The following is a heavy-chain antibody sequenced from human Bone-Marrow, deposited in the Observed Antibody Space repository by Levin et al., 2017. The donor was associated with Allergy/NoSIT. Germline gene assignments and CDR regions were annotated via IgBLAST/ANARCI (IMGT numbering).Heavy chain of an antibody. V-gene: IGHV3-21*06. CDR3: ARRAFYYDSSGYNWFDP. D-gene: IGHD3-22*01. CDR2: ISSSSSYK. CDR1: GFIFSSYH. J-gene: IGHJ5*02. Sequence: GGSLRLSCEASGFIFSSYHMNWVRQAPGKGPEWVSSISSSSSYKYYADSVKGRFSISRDNAKNSLYLQMTSLTVEDTAVYYCARRAFYYDSSGYNWFDPWGQGTLVTVSS.